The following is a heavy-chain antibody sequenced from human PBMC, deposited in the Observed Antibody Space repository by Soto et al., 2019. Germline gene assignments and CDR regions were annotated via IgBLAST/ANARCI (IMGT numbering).Heavy chain of an antibody. CDR3: ARDGDSGYDRSDY. Sequence: GASVKVSCKASGGTFSSYAISWVRQAPGQGLEWMGGIIPIFGTANYAQKFQGRVTITADESTSTAYMELSSLRSEDTAVYYCARDGDSGYDRSDYWRQRTLVTVSS. CDR1: GGTFSSYA. D-gene: IGHD5-12*01. J-gene: IGHJ4*02. CDR2: IIPIFGTA. V-gene: IGHV1-69*13.